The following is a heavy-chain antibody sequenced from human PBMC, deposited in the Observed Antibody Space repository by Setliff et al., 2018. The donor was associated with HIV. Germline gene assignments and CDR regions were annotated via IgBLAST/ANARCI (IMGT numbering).Heavy chain of an antibody. Sequence: ASVKVSCKASGYTFTGYHLHWVRQAPGQGLEWMGRINPNNGGTNYAQEFQGRVTMTRDTSITTAYMELSRLTSDDTAVYYCARDRAPIIAVPGTRGFDDWGQGTLVTVS. CDR3: ARDRAPIIAVPGTRGFDD. CDR1: GYTFTGYH. D-gene: IGHD6-19*01. J-gene: IGHJ4*02. V-gene: IGHV1-2*06. CDR2: INPNNGGT.